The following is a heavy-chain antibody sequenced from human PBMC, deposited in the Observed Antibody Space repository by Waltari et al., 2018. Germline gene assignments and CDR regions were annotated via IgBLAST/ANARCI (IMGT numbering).Heavy chain of an antibody. CDR1: GGSISSYY. D-gene: IGHD6-19*01. J-gene: IGHJ4*02. V-gene: IGHV4-59*01. CDR3: ARVYSGWYFDY. CDR2: IYYSGST. Sequence: QVQLQESGPGLVKPSETLSLTCTVSGGSISSYYWSWIRQPPGKGLEWIGYIYYSGSTNYNPSLKSRVTISVDTSKNQFSLKLSSVTAADTAVYYCARVYSGWYFDYWGQGTLVTVSS.